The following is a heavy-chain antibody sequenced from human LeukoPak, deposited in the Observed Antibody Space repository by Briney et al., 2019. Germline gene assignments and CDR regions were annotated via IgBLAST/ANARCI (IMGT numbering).Heavy chain of an antibody. J-gene: IGHJ4*02. D-gene: IGHD2-15*01. CDR1: GFTFSSYA. CDR2: IKQDGSEK. Sequence: GGSLRLSCAASGFTFSSYAMHWVRQAPGKGLEWVANIKQDGSEKYYVDSVKGRFTISRDNAKNSLYLQMNSLRAEDTAVYYCARDLLFDYWGQGTLVTVSS. V-gene: IGHV3-7*01. CDR3: ARDLLFDY.